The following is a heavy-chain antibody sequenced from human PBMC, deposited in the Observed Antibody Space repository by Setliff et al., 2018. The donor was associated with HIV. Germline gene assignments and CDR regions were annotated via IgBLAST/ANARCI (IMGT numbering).Heavy chain of an antibody. V-gene: IGHV4-34*01. CDR3: NIYYYYYMDV. J-gene: IGHJ6*03. CDR2: INHSGST. CDR1: GGSFSGYY. Sequence: PSETLSLTCAVYGGSFSGYYWSWIRQPPGKGLEWIGDINHSGSTNYNPSLKSRVTISVDTSKNQFDLKLSSVTAADTAVYYCNIYYYYYMDVWGKGTTVTVSS.